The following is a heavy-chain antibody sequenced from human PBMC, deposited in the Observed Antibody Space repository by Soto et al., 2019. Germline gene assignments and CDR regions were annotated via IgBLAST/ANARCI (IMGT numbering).Heavy chain of an antibody. CDR3: AWSPYQGDFDL. D-gene: IGHD3-3*01. J-gene: IGHJ4*02. CDR2: INPNSGRA. V-gene: IGHV1-2*07. CDR1: RSPFTGFF. Sequence: GASVKFSGRAPRSPFTGFFMHWVRQAPRQGREWTGWINPNSGRARFPLEFEGRVTMTSDASGSTAYFALGGLRPDDTAVYYCAWSPYQGDFDLWGQGTLVTVSS.